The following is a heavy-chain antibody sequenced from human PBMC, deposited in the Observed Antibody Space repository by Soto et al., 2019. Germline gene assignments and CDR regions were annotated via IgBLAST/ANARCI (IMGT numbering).Heavy chain of an antibody. CDR3: ARFDFGDYRGLDY. J-gene: IGHJ4*02. CDR1: SGSISGYY. Sequence: QVHLQESGPGLVKPSETLSLTCTVSSGSISGYYWSWIRQPPGKGLECIGYISYIGNTHYNPSLMSRVTISIDTSKNQFSLNVTSVTAADTAVYYCARFDFGDYRGLDYWGQGTLVTVSS. D-gene: IGHD4-17*01. V-gene: IGHV4-59*08. CDR2: ISYIGNT.